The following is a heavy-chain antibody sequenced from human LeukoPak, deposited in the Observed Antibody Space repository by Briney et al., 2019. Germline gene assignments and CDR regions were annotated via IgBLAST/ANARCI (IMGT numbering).Heavy chain of an antibody. Sequence: SETLSLTCTVSGGSISSGSYYWRWIRQPAGKGLEWIGRIYTSGSTNYNPSLKSRVTISVDTSKNQFSLKLSSVTAADTAVYYCARGLYYDILTGFLSAFGCFDYWGQGTLVTVSS. CDR1: GGSISSGSYY. J-gene: IGHJ4*02. CDR2: IYTSGST. V-gene: IGHV4-61*02. CDR3: ARGLYYDILTGFLSAFGCFDY. D-gene: IGHD3-9*01.